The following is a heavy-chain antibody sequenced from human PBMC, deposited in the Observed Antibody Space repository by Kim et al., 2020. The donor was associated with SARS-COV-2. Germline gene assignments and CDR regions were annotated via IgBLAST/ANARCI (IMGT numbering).Heavy chain of an antibody. V-gene: IGHV3-15*01. Sequence: GGSLRLSCTDSGFTFSDAWMSWVRQAPGMGLEWVGRVKSKIDGGTIDYAAPVEGRFTISRDDSKNMLFLQMDRLKTEDTAVYYCHTMRVSGDYFAPPYYYSYGVDVWGQGTTVTVSS. D-gene: IGHD1-26*01. J-gene: IGHJ6*02. CDR2: VKSKIDGGTI. CDR3: HTMRVSGDYFAPPYYYSYGVDV. CDR1: GFTFSDAW.